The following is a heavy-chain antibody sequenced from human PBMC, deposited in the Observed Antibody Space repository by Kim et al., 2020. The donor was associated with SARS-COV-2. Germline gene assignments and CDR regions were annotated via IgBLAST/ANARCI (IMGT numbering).Heavy chain of an antibody. J-gene: IGHJ6*02. V-gene: IGHV3-33*01. D-gene: IGHD3-10*01. CDR1: GFTFSSYG. CDR2: IWYDGSNK. CDR3: ARDHQSITMVRGVIIKAGMDV. Sequence: GGSLRLSCAASGFTFSSYGMHWVRQAPGKGLEWVAVIWYDGSNKYYADSVKGRFTISRDNSKNTLYLQMNSLRAEDTAVYYCARDHQSITMVRGVIIKAGMDVWGQGTTVTFSS.